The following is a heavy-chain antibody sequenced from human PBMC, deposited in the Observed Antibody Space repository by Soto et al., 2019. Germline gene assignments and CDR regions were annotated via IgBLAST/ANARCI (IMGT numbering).Heavy chain of an antibody. J-gene: IGHJ5*02. D-gene: IGHD3-10*01. CDR3: ARLLFGAANWFDP. Sequence: SETLSLTCTVSGGSISSGGYYWSWYPQQPGKGLEWIGYIYYSGSTNYNPSLKSRVTISVDTSKNQFSLKLSSVTAADTAVYYCARLLFGAANWFDPWGQGTLVTVSS. CDR2: IYYSGST. CDR1: GGSISSGGYY. V-gene: IGHV4-61*08.